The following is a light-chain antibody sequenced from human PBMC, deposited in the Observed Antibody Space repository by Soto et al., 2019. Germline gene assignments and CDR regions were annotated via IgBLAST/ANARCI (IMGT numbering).Light chain of an antibody. CDR3: LLSYSGSRPVV. CDR2: DTN. V-gene: IGLV7-46*01. J-gene: IGLJ2*01. CDR1: TGAVTSGHY. Sequence: QAVVTQEPSLTVSPGGTVTLTCGSSTGAVTSGHYPYWIQQKPGQAPRTLIYDTNNKQSWTPARFSGSLLGGKAALTLSGAQPEDEADYCCLLSYSGSRPVVFGGGTKLTVL.